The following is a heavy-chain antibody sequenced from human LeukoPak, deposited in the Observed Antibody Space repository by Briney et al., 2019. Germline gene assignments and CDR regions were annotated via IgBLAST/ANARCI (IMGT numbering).Heavy chain of an antibody. V-gene: IGHV3-48*03. CDR1: GFTFSSYG. Sequence: GGSLRLSCAASGFTFSSYGMNWVRQAPGKGLEWASYISRSGSTISDADSVKGRFTISRDSAKNSLYLQMNSLRAEDTGVYYCARDVESSPSDPKYFDYWGQGTLVTVSS. J-gene: IGHJ4*02. D-gene: IGHD1-26*01. CDR3: ARDVESSPSDPKYFDY. CDR2: ISRSGSTI.